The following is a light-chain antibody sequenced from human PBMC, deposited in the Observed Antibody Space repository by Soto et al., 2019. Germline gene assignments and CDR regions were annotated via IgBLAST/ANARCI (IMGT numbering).Light chain of an antibody. CDR2: EAS. CDR3: QQLNSLPIT. Sequence: DIQLTKSPSLLSASVGDRVTITCRASHDISTYLACDQQKLGKAHKLMIYEASTLLSGVPSRVSGSGAGTEFTLTISVLLPEYFTTYHWQQLNSLPITFGQGTRLEIK. J-gene: IGKJ5*01. V-gene: IGKV1-9*01. CDR1: HDISTY.